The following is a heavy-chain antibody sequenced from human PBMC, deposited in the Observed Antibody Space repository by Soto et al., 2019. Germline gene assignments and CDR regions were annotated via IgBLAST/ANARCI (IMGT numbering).Heavy chain of an antibody. J-gene: IGHJ4*02. CDR3: ARIIDSGYAFDY. CDR1: GFSLSTSGMC. Sequence: SGPTLVNPTHTLTLTCTFSGFSLSTSGMCVSWIRQPPGKALEWLALIDWDDDKYYSTSLKTRLTISKDTSKNQVVLTMTNMDPVDTATYYCARIIDSGYAFDYWGQGTLVTVSS. D-gene: IGHD5-12*01. V-gene: IGHV2-70*01. CDR2: IDWDDDK.